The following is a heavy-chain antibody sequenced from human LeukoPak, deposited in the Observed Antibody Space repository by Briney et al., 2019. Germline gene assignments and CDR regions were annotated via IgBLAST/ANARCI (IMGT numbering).Heavy chain of an antibody. CDR2: IIPILGIA. CDR1: GGTFSSYA. Sequence: WASVKVSCEASGGTFSSYAISWVRQAPGQGLEWMGRIIPILGIANYAQKFQGRVTITADKSTSTAYMELSSLRSEDTAVYYCARTSGYSSSSTYYYGMDVWGQGTTVTVSS. D-gene: IGHD6-6*01. J-gene: IGHJ6*02. V-gene: IGHV1-69*04. CDR3: ARTSGYSSSSTYYYGMDV.